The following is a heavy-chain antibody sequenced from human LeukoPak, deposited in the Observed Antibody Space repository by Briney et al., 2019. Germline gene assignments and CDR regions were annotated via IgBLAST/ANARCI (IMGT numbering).Heavy chain of an antibody. V-gene: IGHV3-21*01. CDR2: ISSSSDHI. Sequence: PGGSLRLSCAASGSTFSSYSMNWVRQAPGKGLEWVSSISSSSDHIAYADSVKGRFTISRDNAKNALYLQVNSLRAEDTAVYYCARGVVPAAFDHWGQGTLVTVSS. CDR1: GSTFSSYS. J-gene: IGHJ4*02. D-gene: IGHD2-2*01. CDR3: ARGVVPAAFDH.